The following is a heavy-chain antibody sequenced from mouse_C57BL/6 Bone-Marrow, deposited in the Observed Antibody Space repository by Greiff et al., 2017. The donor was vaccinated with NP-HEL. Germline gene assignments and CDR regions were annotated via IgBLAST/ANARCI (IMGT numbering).Heavy chain of an antibody. J-gene: IGHJ2*01. CDR1: GYTFTRYW. D-gene: IGHD1-1*01. V-gene: IGHV1-7*01. CDR3: ARDSTTVVKTPFDY. Sequence: VQLQQSGPELATPGASVKLSCKASGYTFTRYWMHWAKQRPGQGLEWIGYINPRSGYTKYNQKFKDKATLTADKSSSTAYMQLSSLTYEDSAVYYCARDSTTVVKTPFDYWGQGTTLTVSS. CDR2: INPRSGYT.